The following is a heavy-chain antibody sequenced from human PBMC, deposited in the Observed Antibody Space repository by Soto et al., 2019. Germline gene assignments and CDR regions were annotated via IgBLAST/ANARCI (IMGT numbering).Heavy chain of an antibody. J-gene: IGHJ5*02. CDR2: INNFGYT. CDR3: SRRAPEVFDP. V-gene: IGHV4-39*01. Sequence: QLQLQESGPGLVKASETLSLTCTVSGGSLSSSPYFWGWIRRPPGKGLEFIGSINNFGYTYYNPYLDSRVTLAGDTSKNQFSLRVTSVTATYTGLYYCSRRAPEVFDPWCQGTLVTVSS. CDR1: GGSLSSSPYF.